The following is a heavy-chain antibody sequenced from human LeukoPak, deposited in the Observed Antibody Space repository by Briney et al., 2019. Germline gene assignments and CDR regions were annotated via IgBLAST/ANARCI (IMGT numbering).Heavy chain of an antibody. J-gene: IGHJ5*02. CDR3: AETNTQDWFDP. V-gene: IGHV4-39*07. D-gene: IGHD2-8*01. Sequence: PSETLSLTCRVSGGSISSTSYYWGWICQPPGKGLEWIARIYHSGETFYNPSLESRVAISVDTSNNEVFLDLYSVTAADTAMYYCAETNTQDWFDPWGRGTLVTVSS. CDR2: IYHSGET. CDR1: GGSISSTSYY.